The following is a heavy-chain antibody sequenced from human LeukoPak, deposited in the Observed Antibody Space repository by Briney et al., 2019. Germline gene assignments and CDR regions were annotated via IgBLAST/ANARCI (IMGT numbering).Heavy chain of an antibody. CDR2: IRSKANSYAT. CDR1: GFTFSGSA. V-gene: IGHV3-73*01. J-gene: IGHJ4*02. D-gene: IGHD6-19*01. CDR3: TRLAVAGDFDY. Sequence: GGSLRLSCAASGFTFSGSAMHWVRQASGKGLEWVGRIRSKANSYATAYAALVKGRFTISRDDSKNTAYLQMNSLKTEDTAVYYCTRLAVAGDFDYWGQGTLVTVSS.